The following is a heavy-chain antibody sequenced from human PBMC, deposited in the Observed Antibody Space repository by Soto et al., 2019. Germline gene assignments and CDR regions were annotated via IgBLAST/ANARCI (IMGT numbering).Heavy chain of an antibody. V-gene: IGHV3-48*02. CDR2: ISSSTSTI. D-gene: IGHD3-22*01. CDR1: GFTFSRYN. J-gene: IGHJ4*02. CDR3: ARDQYDSSGYYGFFDY. Sequence: GGSLRLSCAASGFTFSRYNMNWVRQAPGKGLEWVSYISSSTSTIYYADSVKGRFTISRDNAKNSLYLQMNSLRDEDTAVYYCARDQYDSSGYYGFFDYWGQGTLVTVSS.